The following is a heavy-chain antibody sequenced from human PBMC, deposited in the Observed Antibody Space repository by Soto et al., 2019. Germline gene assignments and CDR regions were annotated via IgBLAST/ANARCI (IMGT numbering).Heavy chain of an antibody. CDR2: IDQTGRT. J-gene: IGHJ6*02. CDR3: ARGVGSVRDYGLDV. Sequence: QVQLQQWGAGLLKPSETLSLTCAVSGESFSDYFWSWIRQPPGKGLEWIGEIDQTGRTNYNPSLKSRVIMSVDTSNNQFSLNLSSVTAADTAMYYCARGVGSVRDYGLDVWGQGTTVTVS. CDR1: GESFSDYF. V-gene: IGHV4-34*01. D-gene: IGHD3-10*01.